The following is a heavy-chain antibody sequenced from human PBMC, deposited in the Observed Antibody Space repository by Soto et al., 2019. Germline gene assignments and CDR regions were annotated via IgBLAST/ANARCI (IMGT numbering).Heavy chain of an antibody. CDR3: AKYFPSGSSRYYRFDP. D-gene: IGHD2-15*01. CDR2: ISHDGSTK. J-gene: IGHJ5*02. Sequence: QVQLVESGGGVVQPGRSLRLSCAASGFTFSLYGIHWVRQAPGKGLEWLAVISHDGSTKYYADSVKGRFTVSRDNSKNSVYLQMNSLRGEDTAIYYCAKYFPSGSSRYYRFDPWGLGTAVIVS. CDR1: GFTFSLYG. V-gene: IGHV3-30*18.